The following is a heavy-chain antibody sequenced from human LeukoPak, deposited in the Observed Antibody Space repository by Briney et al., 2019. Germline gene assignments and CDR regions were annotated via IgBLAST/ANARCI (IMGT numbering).Heavy chain of an antibody. CDR3: AREAPGGSGWTYFDY. D-gene: IGHD6-19*01. J-gene: IGHJ4*02. CDR1: GGSVSGHY. V-gene: IGHV4-59*02. Sequence: PSETLSLTCAVSGGSVSGHYWDWIRQPPGKGLEWIGYIYASGSANYHPSLKSRVTISLDTSENHVSLRLTSVTAEETAVYYCAREAPGGSGWTYFDYWGQGSLVTVSS. CDR2: IYASGSA.